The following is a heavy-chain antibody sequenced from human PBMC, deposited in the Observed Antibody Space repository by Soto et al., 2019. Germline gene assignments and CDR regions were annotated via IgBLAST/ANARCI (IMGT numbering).Heavy chain of an antibody. CDR2: ISAYNGNT. J-gene: IGHJ6*02. D-gene: IGHD3-3*01. Sequence: ASVKVSCKASGYTFTSYGISWVRQAPGQGLEWMGWISAYNGNTNYAQKLQGRVTMTTDTSTSTAYMELRSLRSDDTAVYYCARELRHYDFWSGLPYGMDVWGQGTTVTV. V-gene: IGHV1-18*01. CDR1: GYTFTSYG. CDR3: ARELRHYDFWSGLPYGMDV.